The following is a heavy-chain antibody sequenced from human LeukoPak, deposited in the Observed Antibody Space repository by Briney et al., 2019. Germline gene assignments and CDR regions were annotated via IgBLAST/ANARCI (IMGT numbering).Heavy chain of an antibody. CDR2: INPNSGGT. CDR1: GYTFTGYY. J-gene: IGHJ6*04. CDR3: ARAANPYCSGGSCYSGSTYYYGMDV. D-gene: IGHD2-15*01. Sequence: ASVKVSCKASGYTFTGYYMHWVRQAPGQGLEWMGWINPNSGGTNYAQKFQGWVTMTRDTSISTAYMELSRLRSDVTAVYYCARAANPYCSGGSCYSGSTYYYGMDVWGKGTTVTVSS. V-gene: IGHV1-2*04.